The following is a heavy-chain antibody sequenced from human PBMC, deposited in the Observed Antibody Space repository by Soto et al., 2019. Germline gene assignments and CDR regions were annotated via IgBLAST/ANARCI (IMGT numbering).Heavy chain of an antibody. V-gene: IGHV3-23*01. D-gene: IGHD1-7*01. CDR1: GLTFSNYV. CDR2: MSGSSSTT. CDR3: AKNQERELPRVIDF. Sequence: AGGSLRLSCATSGLTFSNYVMSWVRQAPGGGLEWVSSMSGSSSTTYYADSVRGRFTISRDRSKNTLYLQMSSLRAEDTALYYCAKNQERELPRVIDFWGQGTLVTVSS. J-gene: IGHJ4*02.